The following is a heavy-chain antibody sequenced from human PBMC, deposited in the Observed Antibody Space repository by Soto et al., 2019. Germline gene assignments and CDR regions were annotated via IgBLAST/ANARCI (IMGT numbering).Heavy chain of an antibody. CDR2: IIPIFGTA. J-gene: IGHJ6*02. D-gene: IGHD3-10*01. Sequence: ASVKVSCKASGGTFSSYAISWVRQAPGQGLEWMGGIIPIFGTANYAQKFQGRVTITADESTSTAYMELSSLRSEDTAVYYCARASYGSGSYYNGDYYYYGMDVWGQGTTVTVSS. V-gene: IGHV1-69*13. CDR3: ARASYGSGSYYNGDYYYYGMDV. CDR1: GGTFSSYA.